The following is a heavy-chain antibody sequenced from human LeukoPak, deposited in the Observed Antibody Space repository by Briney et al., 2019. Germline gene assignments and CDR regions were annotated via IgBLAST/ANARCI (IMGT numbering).Heavy chain of an antibody. D-gene: IGHD5-12*01. CDR1: GYTFTGYY. CDR2: INPSGGST. CDR3: EAVATITGSKYYFDY. Sequence: ASVKVSCKASGYTFTGYYMHWVRQAPGQGLEWMGIINPSGGSTSYAQKFQGRVTMTRDTSTSTVYMELSSLRSEDTAVYYCEAVATITGSKYYFDYWGQGTLVTVSS. V-gene: IGHV1-46*01. J-gene: IGHJ4*02.